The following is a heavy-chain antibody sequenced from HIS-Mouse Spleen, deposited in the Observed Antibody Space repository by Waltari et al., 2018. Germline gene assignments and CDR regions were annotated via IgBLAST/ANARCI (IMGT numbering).Heavy chain of an antibody. CDR1: GFSLSTSGMC. CDR2: IDWDDDK. D-gene: IGHD6-19*01. V-gene: IGHV2-70*15. J-gene: IGHJ4*02. Sequence: QVTLRESGPALVKPTQTLTLTCTFSGFSLSTSGMCVSWIRQPPGKALEWLARIDWDDDKYYSASLKTRLTMSKDTYKNPVVLTMTNMEPVDTAAYYCARIAEGYSSGWYAFDYWGQGTLVTVSS. CDR3: ARIAEGYSSGWYAFDY.